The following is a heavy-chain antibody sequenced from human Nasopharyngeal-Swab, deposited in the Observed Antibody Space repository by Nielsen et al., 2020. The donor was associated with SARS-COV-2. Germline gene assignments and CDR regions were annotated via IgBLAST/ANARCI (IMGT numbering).Heavy chain of an antibody. CDR1: GFTFENYA. V-gene: IGHV3-9*01. J-gene: IGHJ4*02. CDR3: AKARRTDTYGYECFDS. D-gene: IGHD5-18*01. Sequence: SLKISCAASGFTFENYAMHWVRQPPGKGLEWVSGITWNSGNKGYAESVQGRFTISRDNAKNSLYLQMNSLRADDTALYYCAKARRTDTYGYECFDSWGQGTLVTVPS. CDR2: ITWNSGNK.